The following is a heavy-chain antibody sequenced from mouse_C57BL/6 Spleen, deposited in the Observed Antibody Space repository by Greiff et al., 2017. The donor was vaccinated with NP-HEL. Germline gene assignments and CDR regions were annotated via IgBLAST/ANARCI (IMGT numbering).Heavy chain of an antibody. V-gene: IGHV5-4*01. Sequence: EVQRVESGGGLVKPGGSLKLSCAASGFTFSSYAMSWVRQTPEKRLEWVATISDGGSYTYYPDNVKGRFTISRDNAKNNLYLQMSHLKSEDTAMYYCARDRMITTGYYFDYWGQGTTLTVSS. CDR3: ARDRMITTGYYFDY. CDR2: ISDGGSYT. J-gene: IGHJ2*01. D-gene: IGHD2-4*01. CDR1: GFTFSSYA.